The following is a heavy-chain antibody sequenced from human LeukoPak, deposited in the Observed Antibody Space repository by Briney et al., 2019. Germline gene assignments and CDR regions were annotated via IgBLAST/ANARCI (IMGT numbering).Heavy chain of an antibody. Sequence: ASVKVSCKASGYTFTGYYVHWVRQASGQGLEWMGWINPNSGGTNYAQKFQGRVTMTRDTSISTAYMELSRLRSDDTAVYYCARDLKSLAFDYWGQGTLVTVSS. CDR1: GYTFTGYY. D-gene: IGHD1-1*01. J-gene: IGHJ4*02. CDR2: INPNSGGT. CDR3: ARDLKSLAFDY. V-gene: IGHV1-2*02.